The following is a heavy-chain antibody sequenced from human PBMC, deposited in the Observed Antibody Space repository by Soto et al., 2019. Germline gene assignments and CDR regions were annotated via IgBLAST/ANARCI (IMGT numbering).Heavy chain of an antibody. Sequence: GASVKVSCKASGYTFTSYGISWVRQAPGQGLEWMGGFDPEDGETIYAQKFQGRVTMTEDTSTDTAYMELSSLRSEDTAVYYCVEMATRGPGAFDIWGQGTMVTVSS. CDR3: VEMATRGPGAFDI. V-gene: IGHV1-24*01. D-gene: IGHD2-2*01. CDR2: FDPEDGET. CDR1: GYTFTSYG. J-gene: IGHJ3*02.